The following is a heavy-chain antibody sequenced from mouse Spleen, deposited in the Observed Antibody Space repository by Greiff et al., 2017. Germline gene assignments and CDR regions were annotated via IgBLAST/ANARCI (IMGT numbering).Heavy chain of an antibody. J-gene: IGHJ2*01. D-gene: IGHD2-5*01. Sequence: QVQLQQPGAELVMPGASVKLSCKASGYTFTSYWMHWVKQRPGQGLEWIGEIDPSDSYTNYNQKFKGKATLTVDKSSSTAYMQLSSLTSEDSAVYYCARRGYSNYRNFDYWGQGTTLTVSS. V-gene: IGHV1-69*01. CDR1: GYTFTSYW. CDR3: ARRGYSNYRNFDY. CDR2: IDPSDSYT.